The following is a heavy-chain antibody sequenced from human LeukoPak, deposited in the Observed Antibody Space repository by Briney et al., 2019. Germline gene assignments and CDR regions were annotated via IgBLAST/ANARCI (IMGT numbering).Heavy chain of an antibody. V-gene: IGHV4-61*02. CDR3: VRAARRDYYYYYYMDV. Sequence: SETLSLTCTVSGGSISSGSYYWSWIRQPAGKGLEWIGRIYTSGSTNYNPSLKSRVTISVDTSKNQFSLKLCSVTAADTAVYYCVRAARRDYYYYYYMDVWGKGTTVTVSS. J-gene: IGHJ6*03. CDR1: GGSISSGSYY. D-gene: IGHD6-6*01. CDR2: IYTSGST.